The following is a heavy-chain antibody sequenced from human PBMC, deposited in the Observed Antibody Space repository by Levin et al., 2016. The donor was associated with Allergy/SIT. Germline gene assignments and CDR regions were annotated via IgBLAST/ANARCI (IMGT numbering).Heavy chain of an antibody. Sequence: GESLKISCAASGFTFSDYYMSWIRQAPGKGLEWVSYISSSSSYTNYADSVKGRFTISRDNAKNSLYLQMNSLRAEDTAVYYCARDYDESSPWYYGMDVWGQGTTVTVSS. CDR1: GFTFSDYY. D-gene: IGHD3-22*01. CDR2: ISSSSSYT. V-gene: IGHV3-11*06. J-gene: IGHJ6*02. CDR3: ARDYDESSPWYYGMDV.